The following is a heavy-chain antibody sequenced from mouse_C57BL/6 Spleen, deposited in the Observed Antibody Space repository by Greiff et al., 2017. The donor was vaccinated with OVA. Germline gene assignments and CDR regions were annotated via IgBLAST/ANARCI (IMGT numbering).Heavy chain of an antibody. V-gene: IGHV1-72*01. CDR2: IDPNSGGT. CDR1: GYTFTSYW. D-gene: IGHD2-4*01. Sequence: QVQLQQPGAELVKPGASVKLSCKASGYTFTSYWMHWVKQRPGRGLEWIGRIDPNSGGTKYNEKFKSKATLTVDKPSSTAYMQLSSLTSEDSEVFYCARDYDYDAAYAMDYWGQGTSVTVSS. J-gene: IGHJ4*01. CDR3: ARDYDYDAAYAMDY.